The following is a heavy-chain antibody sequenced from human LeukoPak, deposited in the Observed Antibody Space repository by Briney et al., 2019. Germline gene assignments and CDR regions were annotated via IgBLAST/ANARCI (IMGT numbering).Heavy chain of an antibody. CDR2: INHNGST. CDR3: ARGALTSDYDILTGYYMDV. CDR1: GGSFSGYY. J-gene: IGHJ6*03. D-gene: IGHD3-9*01. V-gene: IGHV4-34*01. Sequence: PSETLSLTCAVYGGSFSGYYWSWIRQPPGKGLEWIGEINHNGSTNYNPSPKSRVTISVDTSKNQFSLKLSSVTAADTAVYYCARGALTSDYDILTGYYMDVWGKGTTVTVSS.